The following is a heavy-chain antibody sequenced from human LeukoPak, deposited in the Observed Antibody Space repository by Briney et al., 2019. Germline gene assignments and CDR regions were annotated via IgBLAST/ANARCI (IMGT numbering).Heavy chain of an antibody. CDR1: GGSISSYY. CDR2: IYYSGST. D-gene: IGHD3-10*01. Sequence: PSETLSLTCTVSGGSISSYYWSWIRQPPGKGLEWIGYIYYSGSTNYNPSLKSRVTISVDTSKNQFSLKLSSVTAADTAVYYCARETRGVNWFDPWGQGTLVTVSS. J-gene: IGHJ5*02. CDR3: ARETRGVNWFDP. V-gene: IGHV4-59*12.